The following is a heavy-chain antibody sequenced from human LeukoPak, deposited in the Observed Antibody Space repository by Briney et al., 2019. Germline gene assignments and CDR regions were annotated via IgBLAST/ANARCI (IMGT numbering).Heavy chain of an antibody. CDR1: GFIFSDYY. CDR2: ISSGGSIK. CDR3: ARLREIPVFGVVTKSTSYFDY. D-gene: IGHD3-3*01. Sequence: GGSLRLSCAASGFIFSDYYMSWIRQTPGKGLEWVSYISSGGSIKHYADSVKGRFTISRDNAKNSLYLQMNSLRAEDTAVYYCARLREIPVFGVVTKSTSYFDYWGQGTLVTVSS. J-gene: IGHJ4*02. V-gene: IGHV3-11*04.